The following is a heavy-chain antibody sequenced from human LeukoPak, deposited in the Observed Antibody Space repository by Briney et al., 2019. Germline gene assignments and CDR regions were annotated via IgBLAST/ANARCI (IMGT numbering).Heavy chain of an antibody. CDR2: IFYSGST. D-gene: IGHD2-15*01. V-gene: IGHV4-59*11. CDR1: GGSISSHY. CDR3: AGRCSGGSCYMPR. J-gene: IGHJ4*02. Sequence: SETLSLTCTVSGGSISSHYWSWIRQSPRKGLEWIGYIFYSGSTNYDSSLKSRVTISVDTSKNQFSLKLSSVTAADTAVYYCAGRCSGGSCYMPRWGQGTLVTVSS.